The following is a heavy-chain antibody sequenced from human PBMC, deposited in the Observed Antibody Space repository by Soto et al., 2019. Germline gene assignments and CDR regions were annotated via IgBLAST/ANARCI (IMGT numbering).Heavy chain of an antibody. Sequence: EVQLVESGGGLVQPGGSLRLSCAASGFTFSSYSMNWVRQAPGKGLEWVSYISSSSSTIYYADSVKGRFTISRDNAKNSLYPQNNSLRAEDTAVYYCARDLNLGSFDYWGQGTLVTVSS. CDR2: ISSSSSTI. J-gene: IGHJ4*02. V-gene: IGHV3-48*01. CDR3: ARDLNLGSFDY. CDR1: GFTFSSYS.